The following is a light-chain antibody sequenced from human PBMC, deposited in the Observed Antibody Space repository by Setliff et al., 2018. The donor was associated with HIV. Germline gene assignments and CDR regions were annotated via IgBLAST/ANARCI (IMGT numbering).Light chain of an antibody. CDR3: SSYAGSNTPYV. J-gene: IGLJ1*01. V-gene: IGLV2-8*01. Sequence: QSALAQHPYAYGSPGQSVTISCTGTSSDVGGYDYVSWYQQHPGKAPKLMIHEVNKRPSVVPDRFSGSKSDNTASLTVSGLKAEDEADYYCSSYAGSNTPYVFGTGTKVTVL. CDR2: EVN. CDR1: SSDVGGYDY.